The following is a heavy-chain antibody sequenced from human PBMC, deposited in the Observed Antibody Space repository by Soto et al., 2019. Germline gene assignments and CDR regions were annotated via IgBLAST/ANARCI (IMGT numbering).Heavy chain of an antibody. D-gene: IGHD3-10*01. CDR2: ISRSSTGI. Sequence: EVQLVESGGGLVQPGGSLRLSCAASGFTFSLYSMSWVRQAPGKGLEWVSYISRSSTGIHYADSVKGRFTISRDDATKSLERQMNSMRNGYRAVYEGEREVTGGLDVWGQGTTVSISS. V-gene: IGHV3-48*02. CDR3: EREVTGGLDV. CDR1: GFTFSLYS. J-gene: IGHJ6*02.